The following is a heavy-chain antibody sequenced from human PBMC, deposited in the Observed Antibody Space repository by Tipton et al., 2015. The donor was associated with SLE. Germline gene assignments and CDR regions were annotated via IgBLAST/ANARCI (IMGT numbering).Heavy chain of an antibody. CDR2: VSRQSGSI. V-gene: IGHV3-9*01. CDR3: VKSRDYYDILTGFFDQ. J-gene: IGHJ4*02. Sequence: EALGFTLDDSAMHWVRQAPGKGLEWVAGVSRQSGSIGYGESVKGRFTISRDNAQSIVYLQMRSLTRDDTALYFCVKSRDYYDILTGFFDQWGQGALVTVSS. CDR1: GFTLDDSA. D-gene: IGHD3-9*01.